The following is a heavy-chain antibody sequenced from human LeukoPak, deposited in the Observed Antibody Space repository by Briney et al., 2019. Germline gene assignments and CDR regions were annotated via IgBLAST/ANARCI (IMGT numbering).Heavy chain of an antibody. CDR2: IYYSGST. D-gene: IGHD4-23*01. CDR1: GGSISSSSYY. Sequence: SETLSLTCTVSGGSISSSSYYWGWIRQPPGKGLEWIGSIYYSGSTYYNPSLKSRVTISVDTSKNQFSLKLSSVTAADTAVYYCARARIVRWYLFDYWGQGTLVTVSS. J-gene: IGHJ4*02. V-gene: IGHV4-39*07. CDR3: ARARIVRWYLFDY.